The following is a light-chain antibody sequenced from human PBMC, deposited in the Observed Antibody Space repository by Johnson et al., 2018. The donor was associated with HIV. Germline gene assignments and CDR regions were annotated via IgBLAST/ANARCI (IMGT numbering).Light chain of an antibody. CDR1: SSNIVNNY. J-gene: IGLJ1*01. Sequence: QSVLTQPPSVSAAPGQKVTISCSGSSSNIVNNYVSWYQQLPGTAPKLLIYETTKRPSGIPDRFSGSRSGTSATLDITGLQTGDEADYYCATCDNSLRVFGTGTKVTVL. CDR2: ETT. CDR3: ATCDNSLRV. V-gene: IGLV1-51*02.